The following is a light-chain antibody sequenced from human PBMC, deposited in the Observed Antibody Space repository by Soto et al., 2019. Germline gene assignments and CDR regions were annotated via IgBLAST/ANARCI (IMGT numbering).Light chain of an antibody. V-gene: IGKV1-12*01. Sequence: DIQMTQSPSSVSASVGDRVTITCRASQSISSWLAWYQQKPGKAPKLLIYAASSLQSGVPSRFSGSGSGTDFSLTISSLQPEDVVTYYYQQAHSIPPITFGQGTRLEIK. CDR1: QSISSW. CDR2: AAS. CDR3: QQAHSIPPIT. J-gene: IGKJ5*01.